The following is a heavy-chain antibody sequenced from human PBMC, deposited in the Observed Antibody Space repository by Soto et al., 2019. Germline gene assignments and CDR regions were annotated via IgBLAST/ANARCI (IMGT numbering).Heavy chain of an antibody. D-gene: IGHD3-16*02. CDR2: IIPIFGTA. J-gene: IGHJ3*02. V-gene: IGHV1-69*12. Sequence: QVQLVQSGAEVKKPGSSVKVSCKASGGTFSSYAISWVRQAPGQGLEWMGGIIPIFGTANYAQKFQGRVTITADESTSRAYMGLRSLRSEDTAVYYCASHEYVWGSYPNAAFDIWGQGTMVTVSS. CDR1: GGTFSSYA. CDR3: ASHEYVWGSYPNAAFDI.